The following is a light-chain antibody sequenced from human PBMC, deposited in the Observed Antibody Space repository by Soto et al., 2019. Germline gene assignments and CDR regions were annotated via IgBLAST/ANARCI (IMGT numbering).Light chain of an antibody. Sequence: QSALTQPRSVSGSPGQSVTISCTGTSSNVGGYNYVSWYQQHPGKAPKVMIYDVSQRPSGVPDRFSGSKSGNTASLTISGLQAEDEADYYCCSYAGSYTYVFGPGTKVTAL. V-gene: IGLV2-11*01. CDR2: DVS. CDR1: SSNVGGYNY. J-gene: IGLJ1*01. CDR3: CSYAGSYTYV.